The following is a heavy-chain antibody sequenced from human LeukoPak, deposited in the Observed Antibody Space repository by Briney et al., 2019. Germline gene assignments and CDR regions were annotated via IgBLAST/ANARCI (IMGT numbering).Heavy chain of an antibody. Sequence: SVKVSCKASGGTFSSYAISWVRQAPGQGLEWMGGIIPIFGTANYAQKFQGRVTMTRDTSISTAYMELSRLRSDDTAVYYCARTGYYEVFGVVTKTLFDYWGQGTLVTVSS. D-gene: IGHD3-3*01. V-gene: IGHV1-69*05. CDR1: GGTFSSYA. CDR3: ARTGYYEVFGVVTKTLFDY. J-gene: IGHJ4*02. CDR2: IIPIFGTA.